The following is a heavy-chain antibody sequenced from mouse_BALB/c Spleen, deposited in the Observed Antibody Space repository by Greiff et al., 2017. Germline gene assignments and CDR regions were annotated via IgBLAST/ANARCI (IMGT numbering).Heavy chain of an antibody. CDR2: ISYDGSN. Sequence: EVQLQQSGPGLVKPSQSLSLTCSVTGYSITSGYYWNWIRQFPGNKLEWMGYISYDGSNNYNPSLKNRISITRDTSKNQFFLKLNSVTTEDTATYYCARDGVLRSFDYWGQGTTLTVSS. D-gene: IGHD1-1*01. J-gene: IGHJ2*01. CDR3: ARDGVLRSFDY. V-gene: IGHV3-6*02. CDR1: GYSITSGYY.